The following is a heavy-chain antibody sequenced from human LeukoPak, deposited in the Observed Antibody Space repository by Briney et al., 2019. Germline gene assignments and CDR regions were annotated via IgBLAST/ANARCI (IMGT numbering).Heavy chain of an antibody. CDR2: INHSGNT. CDR3: ARWGVHDYGDYYFDY. CDR1: GGSFSGYY. V-gene: IGHV4-34*01. Sequence: SETLSLTCAVYGGSFSGYYWSWIRQPPGKGLEWIGEINHSGNTNYNPSLKSRVTISVDTSKNQFSLKLSSVTAADTAVYYCARWGVHDYGDYYFDYWGQGTLVTVSS. D-gene: IGHD4-17*01. J-gene: IGHJ4*02.